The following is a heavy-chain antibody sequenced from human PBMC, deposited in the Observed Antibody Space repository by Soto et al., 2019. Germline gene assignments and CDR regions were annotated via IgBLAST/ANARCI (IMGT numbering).Heavy chain of an antibody. V-gene: IGHV3-23*01. J-gene: IGHJ3*01. CDR2: ISGSGGSK. Sequence: HPGGSLSLSCAASVFTFSSYAMSWVRQAPGKGLEWVSAISGSGGSKYYADSVKGRFTISRDNAKNSLYLQMNSLRAEDTAVYYCARDQLYYNDISGRPLNAFDVWGQGTMVTVSS. CDR1: VFTFSSYA. CDR3: ARDQLYYNDISGRPLNAFDV. D-gene: IGHD3-22*01.